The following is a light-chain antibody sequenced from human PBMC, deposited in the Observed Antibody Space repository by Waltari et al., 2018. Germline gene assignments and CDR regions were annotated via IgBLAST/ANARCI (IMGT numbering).Light chain of an antibody. CDR1: SSDVGSSNY. V-gene: IGLV2-14*01. Sequence: QSALTQPASVSGSPGQSITIPCTGTSSDVGSSNYVSWYQQHPGKAPKLMIFEVSNRPSGVSNRFSGSKSGNTASLTISGLQAEDEADYYCSSYRRITFYVFGTGTKVSVL. J-gene: IGLJ1*01. CDR3: SSYRRITFYV. CDR2: EVS.